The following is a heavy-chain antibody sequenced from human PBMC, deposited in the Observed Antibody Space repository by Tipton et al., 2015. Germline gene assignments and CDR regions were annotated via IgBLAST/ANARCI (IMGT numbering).Heavy chain of an antibody. Sequence: SLRLSCAASGFMFSSYAMHWVRQAPGKGLEYVSVISTDGGSTSYADSVKGRFTISRDNSKNTLSLQMSSLRAEDTAVYYCVKDLNYYDSSGDWGQGTLVTVSS. CDR3: VKDLNYYDSSGD. V-gene: IGHV3-64D*08. D-gene: IGHD3-22*01. CDR2: ISTDGGST. J-gene: IGHJ4*02. CDR1: GFMFSSYA.